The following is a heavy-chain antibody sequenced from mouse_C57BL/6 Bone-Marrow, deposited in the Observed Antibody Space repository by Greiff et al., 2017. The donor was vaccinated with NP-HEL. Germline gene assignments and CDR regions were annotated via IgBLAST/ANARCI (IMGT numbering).Heavy chain of an antibody. D-gene: IGHD2-4*01. CDR2: IYPGSGST. Sequence: QVQLQQPGAELVKPGASVKMSCKASGYTFTSYWITWVKQRPGQGLEWIGDIYPGSGSTNYNEKFKSKATLTVDTSSSTAYMQLSSLTSEDSAVYYCARCEAGDYDGDWYFDVWGTGTTVTVSS. CDR1: GYTFTSYW. J-gene: IGHJ1*03. V-gene: IGHV1-55*01. CDR3: ARCEAGDYDGDWYFDV.